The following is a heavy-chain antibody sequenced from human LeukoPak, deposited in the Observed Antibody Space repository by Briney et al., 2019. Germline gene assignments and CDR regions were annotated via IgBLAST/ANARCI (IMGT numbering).Heavy chain of an antibody. V-gene: IGHV4-39*07. D-gene: IGHD6-19*01. CDR1: GGSIRDNVYF. J-gene: IGHJ4*02. CDR2: IYYSGIT. CDR3: ARGGSGNNFDY. Sequence: SSETLSLTCTVSGGSIRDNVYFWGWIRQPPGKGLEWIAGIYYSGITYSNPSLESRVTISLDTSKNQFSLRLTSLTAADTAVYYCARGGSGNNFDYWGQGTLVTVSS.